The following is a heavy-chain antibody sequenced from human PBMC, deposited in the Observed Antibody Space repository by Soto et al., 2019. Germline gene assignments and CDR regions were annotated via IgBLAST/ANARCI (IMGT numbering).Heavy chain of an antibody. D-gene: IGHD3-3*01. CDR2: INPNSGGT. CDR3: ARGSSTRITIFEVVITHYGMDV. V-gene: IGHV1-2*04. J-gene: IGHJ6*02. Sequence: GASVKVSCKASGYTFTGYYMHWVRQAPGQGLEWMGWINPNSGGTNYAQKFQGWVTMTRDTSISTAYMELSRLRSDDTAVYYCARGSSTRITIFEVVITHYGMDVWGQGTTVTVSS. CDR1: GYTFTGYY.